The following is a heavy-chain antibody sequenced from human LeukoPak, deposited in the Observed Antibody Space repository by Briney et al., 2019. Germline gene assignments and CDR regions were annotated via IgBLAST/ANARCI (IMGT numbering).Heavy chain of an antibody. CDR1: GGTFSSYA. D-gene: IGHD1-20*01. Sequence: SVKVSCKASGGTFSSYAISWVRQAPGQGLEWVGRIIPILGIANYAQKFQGRVTITADKSTSTAYMELSSLRSEDTAVYYCARDRGITGTPFDYWGQGTLVTVSS. CDR3: ARDRGITGTPFDY. CDR2: IIPILGIA. J-gene: IGHJ4*02. V-gene: IGHV1-69*04.